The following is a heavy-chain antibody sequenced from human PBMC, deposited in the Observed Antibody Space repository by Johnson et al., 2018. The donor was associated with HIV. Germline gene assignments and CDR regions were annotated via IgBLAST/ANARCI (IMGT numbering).Heavy chain of an antibody. J-gene: IGHJ3*02. CDR1: GFTFSDYS. CDR3: AKDRIWGSWNAFDI. V-gene: IGHV3-11*01. D-gene: IGHD7-27*01. CDR2: ITPSGTTI. Sequence: QVQLVESGGGLVKPGGSLRLSCAASGFTFSDYSMNWIRQAPGKGLEWVSYITPSGTTIYNADSVKGRFTISRDNSKNTLYVQMNSLRAEDTAVYYCAKDRIWGSWNAFDIWGQGTMVTVSS.